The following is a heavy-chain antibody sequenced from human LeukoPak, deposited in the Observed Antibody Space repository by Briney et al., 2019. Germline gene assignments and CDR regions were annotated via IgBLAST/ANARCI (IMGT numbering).Heavy chain of an antibody. Sequence: PGGSLRLSCAASGFTFSSYGMHWVRQAPGKGLEWVAFIRYDGSNKYYADSVKGRFTISRDNSKNTLYLQMNSLRAEDTAVYYCAKESPRTTVTPYFQRWGHGTLVTVSS. J-gene: IGHJ1*01. CDR1: GFTFSSYG. V-gene: IGHV3-30*02. CDR3: AKESPRTTVTPYFQR. CDR2: IRYDGSNK. D-gene: IGHD4-17*01.